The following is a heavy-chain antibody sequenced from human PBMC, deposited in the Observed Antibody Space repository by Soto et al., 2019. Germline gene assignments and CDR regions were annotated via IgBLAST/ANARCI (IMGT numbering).Heavy chain of an antibody. D-gene: IGHD3-3*01. CDR1: GFTFSSYA. CDR2: ISHDGSNK. J-gene: IGHJ4*02. V-gene: IGHV3-30-3*01. CDR3: ARGLNHDIWSGADY. Sequence: GGSLRLSCAASGFTFSSYAVHWVRQAPGKGLEWVAVISHDGSNKYYADSVKGRFTISRDNSKNTLDVQINSLRAEDTAVYYCARGLNHDIWSGADYWGQGTLVTVSS.